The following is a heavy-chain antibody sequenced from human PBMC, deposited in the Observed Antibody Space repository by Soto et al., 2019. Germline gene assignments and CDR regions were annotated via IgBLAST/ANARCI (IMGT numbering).Heavy chain of an antibody. Sequence: QVQLVESGGGVVQPGRSLRLSCAASGFTFSSYAMHWVRQAPGKGLEWVAVISYDGSNKYYADSVKGRFTISRDNSKNTLYLQMNSLRAEDTAVYYCARGEAYSSGWPLDYWDQGTLVTVSS. V-gene: IGHV3-30-3*01. CDR3: ARGEAYSSGWPLDY. CDR2: ISYDGSNK. CDR1: GFTFSSYA. D-gene: IGHD6-19*01. J-gene: IGHJ4*02.